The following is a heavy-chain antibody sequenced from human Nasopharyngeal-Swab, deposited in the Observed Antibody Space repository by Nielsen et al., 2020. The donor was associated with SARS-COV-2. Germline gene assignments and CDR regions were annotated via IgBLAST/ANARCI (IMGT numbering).Heavy chain of an antibody. Sequence: GESLKISCAVSGLTVSSTYMSWVRQAPGKGLEWVSVTEIGGTTHYADSVKGRFSISRDSSTNTLYLQMNNVRAEDTAVYYCARDLGCGYCTTTNCPGSWGQGTLVTVSS. D-gene: IGHD2-2*01. V-gene: IGHV3-53*01. J-gene: IGHJ1*01. CDR1: GLTVSSTY. CDR2: TEIGGTT. CDR3: ARDLGCGYCTTTNCPGS.